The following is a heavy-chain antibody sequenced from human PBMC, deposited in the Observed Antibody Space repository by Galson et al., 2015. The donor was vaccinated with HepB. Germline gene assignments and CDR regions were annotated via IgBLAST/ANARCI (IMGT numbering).Heavy chain of an antibody. D-gene: IGHD5/OR15-5a*01. J-gene: IGHJ6*03. CDR1: GYTFTSYH. CDR2: INPSGGST. V-gene: IGHV1-46*01. CDR3: ARQVYALGVYYYYMGV. Sequence: SVKVSCKASGYTFTSYHIHWVRQAPGQGLEWMGIINPSGGSTSYAQKFQGRVTMTRDTSTSTVYMELNSLRSEDTAVYYCARQVYALGVYYYYMGVWGKGTTVTVSS.